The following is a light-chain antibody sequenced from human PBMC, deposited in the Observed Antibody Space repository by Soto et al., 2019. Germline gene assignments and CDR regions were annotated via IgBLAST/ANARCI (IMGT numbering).Light chain of an antibody. J-gene: IGKJ3*01. V-gene: IGKV3-15*01. CDR1: LTVSNN. Sequence: DIVMTQSPATLSVSPGERATLSCRASLTVSNNLAWYQQKPGQAPRLLLYYASTRATGIPGRFSGSGSVKDFTLTISSVQSEDVAVYYCQQYNNWPPGATFGPGTRVDIK. CDR3: QQYNNWPPGAT. CDR2: YAS.